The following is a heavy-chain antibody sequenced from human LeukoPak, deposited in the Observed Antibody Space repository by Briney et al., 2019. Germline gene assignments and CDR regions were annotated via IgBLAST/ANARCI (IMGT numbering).Heavy chain of an antibody. CDR2: IYSGGST. V-gene: IGHV3-66*01. J-gene: IGHJ4*02. CDR1: GFTVSSNY. CDR3: AVLTYQLLDYYFDY. Sequence: GGSLRLSCAASGFTVSSNYMSWVRQAPGKGLEWASVIYSGGSTYYADSVKGRFTISRDNSKNTLYLQMNSLRAEDTAVYYCAVLTYQLLDYYFDYWGQGTLVTVSS. D-gene: IGHD2-2*01.